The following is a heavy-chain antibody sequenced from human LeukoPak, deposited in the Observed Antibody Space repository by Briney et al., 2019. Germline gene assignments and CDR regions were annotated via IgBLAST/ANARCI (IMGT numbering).Heavy chain of an antibody. CDR1: GFTFSSYE. CDR2: ISSSGSTI. V-gene: IGHV3-48*03. CDR3: ARITLDYYYGSGELLDY. Sequence: PGGSLRLSCAASGFTFSSYEMNWVRQAPGKGLEWVSYISSSGSTIYYADSVKGRFTISRDNAKNSLYLQMNSLRAEDTAVYYCARITLDYYYGSGELLDYWGQGTLVTVSS. J-gene: IGHJ4*02. D-gene: IGHD3-10*01.